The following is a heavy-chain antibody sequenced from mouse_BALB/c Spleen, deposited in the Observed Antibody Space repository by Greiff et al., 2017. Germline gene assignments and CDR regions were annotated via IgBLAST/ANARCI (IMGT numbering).Heavy chain of an antibody. J-gene: IGHJ4*01. Sequence: DVQLQESGPGLVKPSQSLSLTCTVTGYSITSDYAWNWIRQFPGNKLEWMGYISYSGSTSYNPSLKSRISITRDTSKNQFFLQLNSVTTEDTATYYCARRYRYDVAMDYWGQGTSVTVSS. V-gene: IGHV3-2*02. D-gene: IGHD2-14*01. CDR2: ISYSGST. CDR3: ARRYRYDVAMDY. CDR1: GYSITSDYA.